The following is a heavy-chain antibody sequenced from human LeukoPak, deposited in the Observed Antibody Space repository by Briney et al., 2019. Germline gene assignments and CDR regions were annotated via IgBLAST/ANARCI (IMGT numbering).Heavy chain of an antibody. CDR3: ARQYYYDSSALYYFDY. V-gene: IGHV4-59*08. CDR1: GGSISSYY. Sequence: SETLSLTCTVSGGSISSYYWSWIRQPPGKGLEWIGYIYYSGSTNYNPSLKSRVTISVDTSKNQFSLKLSSVTAADTAVYYCARQYYYDSSALYYFDYWGQGTLVTVSS. D-gene: IGHD3-22*01. J-gene: IGHJ4*02. CDR2: IYYSGST.